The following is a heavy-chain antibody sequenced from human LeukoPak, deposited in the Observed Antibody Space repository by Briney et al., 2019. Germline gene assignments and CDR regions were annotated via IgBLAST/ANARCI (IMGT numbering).Heavy chain of an antibody. Sequence: GGSLRLSCTASGFTFGDYAMSWVRQAPGKGLEWVGFIRSKAYDGTTEYAASVKGRFTISRDDSKSIAYLQMNSLKTEDTAVYYCTRDLEDTAMVTSFYCGQGSLVT. CDR1: GFTFGDYA. V-gene: IGHV3-49*04. J-gene: IGHJ4*02. CDR3: TRDLEDTAMVTSFY. CDR2: IRSKAYDGTT. D-gene: IGHD5-18*01.